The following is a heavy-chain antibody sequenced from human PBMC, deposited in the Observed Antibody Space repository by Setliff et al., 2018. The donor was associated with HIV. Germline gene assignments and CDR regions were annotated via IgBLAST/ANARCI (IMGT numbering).Heavy chain of an antibody. Sequence: SETLSLTCTVSGGSISSYYWSWIRQPAGKGLEWIGRIYTSGSTNYNPTLKSRVTMSVDTSKNQFSLKLSSVTAADPAVYYCARITRITTAGHWGQGTLVTVSS. V-gene: IGHV4-4*07. CDR2: IYTSGST. D-gene: IGHD6-13*01. CDR3: ARITRITTAGH. CDR1: GGSISSYY. J-gene: IGHJ4*02.